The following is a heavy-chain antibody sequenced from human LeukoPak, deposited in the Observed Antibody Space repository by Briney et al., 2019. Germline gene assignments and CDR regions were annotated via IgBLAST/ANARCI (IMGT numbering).Heavy chain of an antibody. J-gene: IGHJ3*02. V-gene: IGHV4-59*12. Sequence: SETLSLTCTVSGGSISSYYWSWIRQPPGKGLEWIGYIYYSGSTNYNPSLKSRVTISVDTSKNQFSLKLSSVTAADTAVYYCARGGVVVVDAFDIWGQGTMVTVSS. CDR2: IYYSGST. CDR3: ARGGVVVVDAFDI. CDR1: GGSISSYY. D-gene: IGHD3-22*01.